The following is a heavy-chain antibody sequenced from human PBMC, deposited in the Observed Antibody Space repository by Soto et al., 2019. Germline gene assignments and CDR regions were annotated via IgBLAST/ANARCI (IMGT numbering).Heavy chain of an antibody. CDR1: GYSFTSYW. J-gene: IGHJ6*02. CDR2: IYPGDSDT. V-gene: IGHV5-51*01. CDR3: ARRHRYYDFWSGYSSNYYYGMDV. D-gene: IGHD3-3*01. Sequence: GESLKISCKGSGYSFTSYWIGWVRQMPGKGLEWMGIIYPGDSDTRYSPSFQGQVTISADKSISTAYLQWSSLKASDTAMYYYARRHRYYDFWSGYSSNYYYGMDVWGQGTTVTVSS.